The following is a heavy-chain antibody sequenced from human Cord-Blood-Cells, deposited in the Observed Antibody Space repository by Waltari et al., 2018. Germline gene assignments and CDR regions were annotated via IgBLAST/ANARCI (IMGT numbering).Heavy chain of an antibody. V-gene: IGHV4-4*07. CDR1: GGSISSYY. J-gene: IGHJ5*02. D-gene: IGHD1-26*01. CDR3: ARERIVGATGWFDP. CDR2: IYTSGST. Sequence: QVQLQESGPGLVKPSETLSLTCTVSGGSISSYYWSWIRQPAGKGLEWIGRIYTSGSTNYNPSLKSRVTMPVDTSKNQFSLKLGSVTAADTAVYYCARERIVGATGWFDPWGQGTLVTVSS.